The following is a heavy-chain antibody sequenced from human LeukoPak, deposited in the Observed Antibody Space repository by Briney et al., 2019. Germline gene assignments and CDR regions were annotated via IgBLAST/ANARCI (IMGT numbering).Heavy chain of an antibody. CDR1: GGSISSYY. Sequence: SETLSLTCTVSGGSISSYYWSWIRQPPGKGLEWIGYIYYSGSTNYNPSLTSRVTISVDTSKNQFSLKLSSVTAADTAVYYCARHVYVPLVTTVGWFDPWGQGTLVTVSS. CDR2: IYYSGST. D-gene: IGHD4-11*01. CDR3: ARHVYVPLVTTVGWFDP. V-gene: IGHV4-59*08. J-gene: IGHJ5*02.